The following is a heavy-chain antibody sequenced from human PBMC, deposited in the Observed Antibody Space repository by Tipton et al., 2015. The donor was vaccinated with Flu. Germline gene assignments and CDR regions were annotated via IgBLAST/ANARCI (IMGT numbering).Heavy chain of an antibody. Sequence: QSGPEVKKPGSSVKVSCKASGGTFSSYAISWVRQAPGQGLEWMGGIIPIFGTANYAQKFQGRVTITADKSTSTAYMELSSLRSEDTAVYYCANPLGNWNYDGGEGRGGFDPWGQGTLVTVSS. CDR2: IIPIFGTA. CDR3: ANPLGNWNYDGGEGRGGFDP. CDR1: GGTFSSYA. J-gene: IGHJ5*02. V-gene: IGHV1-69*06. D-gene: IGHD1-7*01.